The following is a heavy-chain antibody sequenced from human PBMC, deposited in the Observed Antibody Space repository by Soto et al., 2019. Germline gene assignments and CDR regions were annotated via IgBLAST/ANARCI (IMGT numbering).Heavy chain of an antibody. D-gene: IGHD6-19*01. CDR3: ARVDSSGWTANYYYYYGMDV. V-gene: IGHV4-4*02. Sequence: PSETLSLTCAVSGGSISSSNWWSWVRQPPGKGLEWIGEIYHSGSTNYNPSLKSRVTISVDKSKNQFSLKLSSVTAADTAVYYCARVDSSGWTANYYYYYGMDVWGQGTTVTVSS. CDR2: IYHSGST. CDR1: GGSISSSNW. J-gene: IGHJ6*02.